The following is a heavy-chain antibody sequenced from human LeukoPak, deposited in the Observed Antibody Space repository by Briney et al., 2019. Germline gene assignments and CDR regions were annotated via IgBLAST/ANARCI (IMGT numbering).Heavy chain of an antibody. CDR1: GFTFSSYA. Sequence: PGGSLRLSCAASGFTFSSYAMSWVRQAPGKGLEWVSAISGSGGSRYYADCVKGRFTISRENSKNTVDVQMNSLRAQHTAVYYCAKLAVAATGNYWGQGTLVTVSS. CDR2: ISGSGGSR. V-gene: IGHV3-23*01. D-gene: IGHD6-19*01. J-gene: IGHJ4*02. CDR3: AKLAVAATGNY.